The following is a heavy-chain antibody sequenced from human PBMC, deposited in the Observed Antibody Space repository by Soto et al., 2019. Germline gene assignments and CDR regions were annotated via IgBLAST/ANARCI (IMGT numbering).Heavy chain of an antibody. CDR3: ARGHIVVVPTVGWFDP. CDR1: GYFISSGYY. J-gene: IGHJ5*02. D-gene: IGHD2-2*01. V-gene: IGHV4-38-2*02. Sequence: SETLSLTCTVSGYFISSGYYWGWIRQPPGKGLEWIGSMFHSGSTHYNPSLKSRVTMSVDTSKNQFSLRLSSVTASDTAVYYCARGHIVVVPTVGWFDPWGQGTLVTVS. CDR2: MFHSGST.